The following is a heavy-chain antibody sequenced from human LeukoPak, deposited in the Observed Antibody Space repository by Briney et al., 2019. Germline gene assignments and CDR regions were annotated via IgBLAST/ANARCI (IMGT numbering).Heavy chain of an antibody. V-gene: IGHV3-21*01. CDR2: ITSSSNYI. J-gene: IGHJ4*02. CDR3: ARYYYDSNGYNIYYFDY. CDR1: GFTFSTYA. D-gene: IGHD3-22*01. Sequence: GGSLRLSCAASGFTFSTYAMNWVRQAPGKGLEWVSSITSSSNYIYYADSVKGRFTISRDNAKNSLYLQMNSLRAEDTAVYYCARYYYDSNGYNIYYFDYWGQGTPVTVSS.